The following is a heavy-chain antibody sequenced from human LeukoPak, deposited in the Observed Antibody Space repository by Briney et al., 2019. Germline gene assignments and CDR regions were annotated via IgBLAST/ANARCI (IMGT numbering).Heavy chain of an antibody. D-gene: IGHD1-26*01. CDR2: ITSSSTNM. CDR1: GFTFSTYN. Sequence: GSLRLSCAASGFTFSTYNMNWVRQAPGKGLEWVSHITSSSTNMYYADSVKGRFTISRDNAKNALSLQMNSLRDEDTAVYYCATSGNYYLKYWGQGTLVTVSS. CDR3: ATSGNYYLKY. J-gene: IGHJ4*02. V-gene: IGHV3-48*02.